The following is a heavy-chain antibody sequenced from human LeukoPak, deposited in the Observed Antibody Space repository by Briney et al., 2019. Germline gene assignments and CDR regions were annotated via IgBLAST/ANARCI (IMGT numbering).Heavy chain of an antibody. V-gene: IGHV3-30*02. CDR1: GFTFSSYG. J-gene: IGHJ6*03. CDR2: IRYDGSNK. Sequence: GGSLRLSCAASGFTFSSYGMHWVRQAPGKGLEWVAFIRYDGSNKYYADSVKGRFTISRDNSKNTLYLQMNSLRAEDTAVYYCAKEVGQQLGPYYYYYYYMDVWGKGTTVTVSS. CDR3: AKEVGQQLGPYYYYYYYMDV. D-gene: IGHD6-13*01.